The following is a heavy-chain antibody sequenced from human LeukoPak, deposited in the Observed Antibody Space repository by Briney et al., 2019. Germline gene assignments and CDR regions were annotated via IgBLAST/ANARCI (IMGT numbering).Heavy chain of an antibody. CDR3: AGNPGYSSGWYPDYHWFDP. CDR1: GGTLSSCA. J-gene: IGHJ5*02. CDR2: IIPIFGTA. Sequence: SANVSCKASGGTLSSCAIIWVRQAHGQVLEWMGGIIPIFGTANYAQKFQGRVTITADESTSTAYMELSSLRSEDTAVYYCAGNPGYSSGWYPDYHWFDPWGQGTLVTVSS. D-gene: IGHD6-19*01. V-gene: IGHV1-69*13.